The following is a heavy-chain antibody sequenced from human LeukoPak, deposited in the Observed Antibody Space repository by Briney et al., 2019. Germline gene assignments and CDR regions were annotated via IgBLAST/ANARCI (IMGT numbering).Heavy chain of an antibody. J-gene: IGHJ4*02. CDR2: IYYSGST. D-gene: IGHD3-16*01. CDR1: GGSISSSSYY. Sequence: SETLSLTCTVSGGSISSSSYYWGWIRQPPGKGLEWIGSIYYSGSTYYNPSLKSRVTISVDTSKNQFSLKLSSVTAADTAVYYCATLFFYDLHNPVDYWGQGTLVTVSS. CDR3: ATLFFYDLHNPVDY. V-gene: IGHV4-39*07.